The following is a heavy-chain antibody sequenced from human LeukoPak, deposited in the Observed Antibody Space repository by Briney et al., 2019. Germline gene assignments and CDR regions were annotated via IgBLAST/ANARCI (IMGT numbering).Heavy chain of an antibody. CDR1: GYTFTSYG. D-gene: IGHD3-10*01. Sequence: ASVKVSCKASGYTFTSYGISWVRQAPGQGLEWMGWISAYNGNTNYAQTLQGRVTMTTDTSTSTAYMELRSLRSDDTAVYYCARDLWFGELFSWFDPWGQGTLVTVSS. J-gene: IGHJ5*02. V-gene: IGHV1-18*01. CDR3: ARDLWFGELFSWFDP. CDR2: ISAYNGNT.